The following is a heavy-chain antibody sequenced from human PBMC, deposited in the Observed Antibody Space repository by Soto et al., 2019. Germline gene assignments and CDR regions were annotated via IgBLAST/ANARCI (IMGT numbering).Heavy chain of an antibody. D-gene: IGHD3-16*01. J-gene: IGHJ2*01. CDR1: GFTFSSYA. Sequence: EVQLVESGGGLVQPGGSLRLSCAASGFTFSSYAMHWVRQAPGKGLEYVSTISSNGGSTYYANSVKGRFTISRDSSKNTVYLQMGSLRAEDMAVYYCVRGGGEFDLWGRGTLVTVSS. V-gene: IGHV3-64*01. CDR2: ISSNGGST. CDR3: VRGGGEFDL.